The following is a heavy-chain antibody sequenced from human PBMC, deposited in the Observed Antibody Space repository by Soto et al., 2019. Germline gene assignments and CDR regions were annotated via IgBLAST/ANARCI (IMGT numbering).Heavy chain of an antibody. CDR3: ARASSIAAAAHDY. V-gene: IGHV4-31*03. J-gene: IGHJ4*02. D-gene: IGHD6-13*01. CDR2: IYYSGST. CDR1: GGSISSGGYY. Sequence: QVQLQESGPGLVKPSQTLSLTCTVSGGSISSGGYYWSWVRQHPGKGLEWIGYIYYSGSTYYNPSLTRRVTISVDTSKNQFSLKLSFVTAADTAVYYCARASSIAAAAHDYWGQGTLVTVSS.